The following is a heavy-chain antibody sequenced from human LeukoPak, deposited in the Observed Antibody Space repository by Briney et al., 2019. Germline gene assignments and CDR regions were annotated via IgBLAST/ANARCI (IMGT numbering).Heavy chain of an antibody. J-gene: IGHJ5*02. CDR2: IYHSGST. Sequence: PSETLSLTCAVSGGSISSSNWWSWVRQPPGKGLEWIGEIYHSGSTNYNPSLKSRVTISVDTSKNQFSLKLSSVTAADTAVYYCARVRYRYSSGWYRPPHWFDPWGQGTLVTVSS. CDR1: GGSISSSNW. CDR3: ARVRYRYSSGWYRPPHWFDP. V-gene: IGHV4-4*02. D-gene: IGHD6-19*01.